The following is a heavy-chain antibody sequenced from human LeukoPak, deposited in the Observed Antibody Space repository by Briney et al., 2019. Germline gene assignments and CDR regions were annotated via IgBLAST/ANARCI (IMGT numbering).Heavy chain of an antibody. V-gene: IGHV1-69*13. J-gene: IGHJ4*02. CDR3: ARTGVLTGALY. Sequence: GASVKVSCKASGGTFSSYASSWVRQAPGQGLEWMGGIIPIFGTANYAQKLQGRVTITADESTSTAYMELSSLRSEDTAVYYCARTGVLTGALYWGQGTLVTVSS. CDR2: IIPIFGTA. D-gene: IGHD3-9*01. CDR1: GGTFSSYA.